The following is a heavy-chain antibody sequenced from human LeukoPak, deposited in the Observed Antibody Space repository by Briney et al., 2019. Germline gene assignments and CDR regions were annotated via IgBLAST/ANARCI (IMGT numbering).Heavy chain of an antibody. V-gene: IGHV1-24*01. CDR3: ATEVVGSGWPIYYFDY. CDR2: FDPEDGET. D-gene: IGHD6-19*01. CDR1: GYTLTELS. Sequence: ASVKVSCKVSGYTLTELSMHWVRQAPGKGLEWMGGFDPEDGETIYAQKFQGRVTMTEDTSTDTAYMELSSLRSEDTAVYYCATEVVGSGWPIYYFDYWGQGTLVTVSS. J-gene: IGHJ4*02.